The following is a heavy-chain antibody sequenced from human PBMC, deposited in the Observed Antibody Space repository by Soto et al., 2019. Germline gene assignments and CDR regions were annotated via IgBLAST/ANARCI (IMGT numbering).Heavy chain of an antibody. V-gene: IGHV1-18*01. Sequence: GASVKVSCKASGYTFTSYGISWVRQAPGQGLEWMGWISAYNGNTNYAQKLQGRVTMTTDTSTSTAYMELRSLRSDDTAVYYCAREISSSWSEDLDDAFDIWGQGTMVTVSS. D-gene: IGHD6-13*01. CDR3: AREISSSWSEDLDDAFDI. CDR2: ISAYNGNT. CDR1: GYTFTSYG. J-gene: IGHJ3*02.